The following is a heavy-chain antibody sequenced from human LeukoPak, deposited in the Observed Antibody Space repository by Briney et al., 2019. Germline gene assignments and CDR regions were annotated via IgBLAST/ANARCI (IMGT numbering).Heavy chain of an antibody. J-gene: IGHJ4*02. D-gene: IGHD3-10*01. V-gene: IGHV3-53*01. CDR2: IYSGGST. CDR1: GFTVSSNY. Sequence: GGSLRLSCAASGFTVSSNYMSWVRQAPGKGLEWVSVIYSGGSTYYADSVKGRFTISRDNSKNTLYLQMNSLRAEDTAVYYCAKETDYYVSRSYDYWGQGTLVTVSS. CDR3: AKETDYYVSRSYDY.